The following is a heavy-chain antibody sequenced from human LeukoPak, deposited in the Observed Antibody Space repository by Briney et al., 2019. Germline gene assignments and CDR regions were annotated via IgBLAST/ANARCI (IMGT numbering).Heavy chain of an antibody. Sequence: PSETLSLTCTVSGGSISSGSYYWSWIRQPAGKGLEWIGRIYTSGSTNYNPSLKSRVTISVDTSKNQFSLKLSSVTAADTALYYCARGSAKFDLWGRGTLVTVSS. CDR3: ARGSAKFDL. CDR2: IYTSGST. CDR1: GGSISSGSYY. V-gene: IGHV4-61*02. J-gene: IGHJ2*01.